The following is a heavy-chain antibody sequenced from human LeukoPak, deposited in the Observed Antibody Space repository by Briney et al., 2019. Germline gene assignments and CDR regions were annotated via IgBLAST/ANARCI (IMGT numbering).Heavy chain of an antibody. Sequence: ASVKVFCKASGYTFTGYYMHWVRQAPGQGLKWMGWINPNSGGTNYAQKFQGRVTMTRDTSISTAYMELSRLRSDDTAVYYCARTYYYGSGTLYYYYGMDVWGQGTTVTVSS. V-gene: IGHV1-2*02. CDR3: ARTYYYGSGTLYYYYGMDV. CDR1: GYTFTGYY. CDR2: INPNSGGT. D-gene: IGHD3-10*01. J-gene: IGHJ6*02.